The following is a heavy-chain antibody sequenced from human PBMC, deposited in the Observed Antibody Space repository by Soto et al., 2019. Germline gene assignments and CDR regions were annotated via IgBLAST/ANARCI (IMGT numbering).Heavy chain of an antibody. Sequence: PGGSLRLSCAASGFTFSSYAMHWVRQAPGKGLEWVAVISYDGSNKYYADSVKGRFTISRDNSKNTLYLQMNSLRAEDTAVYYSAIPTNPWDSSGWAEYFQHWGQGTLVTVSS. J-gene: IGHJ1*01. V-gene: IGHV3-30-3*01. CDR1: GFTFSSYA. D-gene: IGHD6-19*01. CDR3: AIPTNPWDSSGWAEYFQH. CDR2: ISYDGSNK.